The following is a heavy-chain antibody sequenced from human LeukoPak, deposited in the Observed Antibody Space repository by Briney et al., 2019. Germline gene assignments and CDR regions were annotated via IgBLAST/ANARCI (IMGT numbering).Heavy chain of an antibody. CDR1: GFTFSGYG. D-gene: IGHD3-10*01. CDR2: ISGSGDAT. V-gene: IGHV3-23*01. CDR3: ASHYGSGSFNWLDP. J-gene: IGHJ5*02. Sequence: GGTPRLSCAASGFTFSGYGMSWVRQAPGKGPEWVSAISGSGDATFYAASVKGRFTISRDNSRNTLFLQMNSLRAEDTAVYYCASHYGSGSFNWLDPWGQGTLVIVSS.